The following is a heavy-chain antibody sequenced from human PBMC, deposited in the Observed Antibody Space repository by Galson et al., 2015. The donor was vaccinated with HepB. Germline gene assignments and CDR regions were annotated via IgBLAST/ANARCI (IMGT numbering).Heavy chain of an antibody. CDR1: GGSFSGYY. V-gene: IGHV4-34*01. CDR3: ARGGGYNPIDY. D-gene: IGHD5-24*01. J-gene: IGHJ4*02. CDR2: INHSGST. Sequence: TCAVYGGSFSGYYWSWIRQPPGKGLEWIGEINHSGSTNYNPSLKSRVTISVDTSKNQFSLKLSSVTAADTAVYYCARGGGYNPIDYWGQGTLVTVSS.